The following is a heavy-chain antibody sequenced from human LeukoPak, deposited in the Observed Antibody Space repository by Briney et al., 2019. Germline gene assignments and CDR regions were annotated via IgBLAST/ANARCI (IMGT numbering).Heavy chain of an antibody. CDR2: IGISSGNT. V-gene: IGHV3-48*01. Sequence: GGSLRLSCAASGFDFIDYSMNWVRQAPGKGLEWISYIGISSGNTKYADSVKGRFTISRDKARNSLYLQMNSLRVEGTAMYYCARDHRYAFDNWGHGTLVTVSS. D-gene: IGHD5-12*01. CDR3: ARDHRYAFDN. CDR1: GFDFIDYS. J-gene: IGHJ4*01.